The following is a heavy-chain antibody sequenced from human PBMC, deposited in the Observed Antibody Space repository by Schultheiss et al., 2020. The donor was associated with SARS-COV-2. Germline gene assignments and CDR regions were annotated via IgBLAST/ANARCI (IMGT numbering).Heavy chain of an antibody. J-gene: IGHJ6*02. CDR3: AKDRIQFLEPMDV. D-gene: IGHD3-3*01. CDR2: IITMFGTT. V-gene: IGHV1-69*13. Sequence: SVKVSCKASGGAFSTYTIAWVRQAPGQGLEWMGGIITMFGTTNYAEKFQGRVTITADEPTSTAYMELSSLRSEDTAVYYCAKDRIQFLEPMDVWGQGTTVTVAS. CDR1: GGAFSTYT.